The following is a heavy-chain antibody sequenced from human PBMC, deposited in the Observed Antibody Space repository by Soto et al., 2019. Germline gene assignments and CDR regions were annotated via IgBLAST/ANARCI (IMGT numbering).Heavy chain of an antibody. Sequence: SETLSLTCTVSGGSISSYYWSWIRQPAGKGLEWIGRIYTSGSTNYNPSLKSRVTMSVDTSKNQFSLKLSSVTAADTAVYYCAREGYCSGTSCYTGYFDLWGRGTLVTVSS. D-gene: IGHD2-2*02. CDR2: IYTSGST. CDR1: GGSISSYY. J-gene: IGHJ2*01. V-gene: IGHV4-4*07. CDR3: AREGYCSGTSCYTGYFDL.